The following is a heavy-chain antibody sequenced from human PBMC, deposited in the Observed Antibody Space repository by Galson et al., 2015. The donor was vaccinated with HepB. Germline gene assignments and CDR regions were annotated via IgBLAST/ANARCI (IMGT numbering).Heavy chain of an antibody. CDR3: WRGEHAFDI. CDR1: GYTFTSYY. Sequence: SVKVSCKASGYTFTSYYMHWVRQAPGQGLEWMGIINPGGGTTTYAQKLQGRVTMTRDTYTSTVYMELNSLRSGDTAMYYCWRGEHAFDIWGQGTMVTVSS. J-gene: IGHJ3*02. V-gene: IGHV1-46*04. CDR2: INPGGGTT.